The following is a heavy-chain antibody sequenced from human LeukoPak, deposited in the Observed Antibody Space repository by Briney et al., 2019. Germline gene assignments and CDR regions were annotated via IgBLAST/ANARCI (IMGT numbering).Heavy chain of an antibody. Sequence: GASVKVSCKASGCTFSSYAISWVRQAPGQGLEWMGGIIPIFGTANYAEKFQGRVTITADKSTSTAYMELSSLRSEDTAVYYCARPGEAYYYYYYMAVGSKGTTVTASS. J-gene: IGHJ6*03. CDR3: ARPGEAYYYYYYMAV. CDR2: IIPIFGTA. CDR1: GCTFSSYA. V-gene: IGHV1-69*06. D-gene: IGHD1-14*01.